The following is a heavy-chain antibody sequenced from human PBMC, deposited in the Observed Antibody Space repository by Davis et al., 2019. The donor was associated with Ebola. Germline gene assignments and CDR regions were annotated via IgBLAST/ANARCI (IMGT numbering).Heavy chain of an antibody. CDR3: ARVSAAAGNYYYYYGMDV. CDR2: IYYSGST. CDR1: GGSISSYY. Sequence: SETLSLTCTVPGGSISSYYWSWIRQPPGKGLEWIGYIYYSGSTNYNPSLKSRVTISVDTSKNQFSLKLSSVTAADTAVYYCARVSAAAGNYYYYYGMDVWGKGTTVTVSS. D-gene: IGHD6-13*01. V-gene: IGHV4-59*01. J-gene: IGHJ6*04.